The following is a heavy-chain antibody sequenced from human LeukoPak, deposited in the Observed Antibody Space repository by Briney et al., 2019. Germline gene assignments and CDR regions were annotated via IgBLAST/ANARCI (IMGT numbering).Heavy chain of an antibody. D-gene: IGHD6-13*01. Sequence: PSGTLSLTCAVSGGSISSSNWWSWVRQPPGKGLEWIGEIYHSGSTNYNPSLKSRVTISVDKSKNQFSLKLSSVTAADTAVYYCARDKSDSSSWLYYYYYYGMDVWGQGTTVTVSS. V-gene: IGHV4-4*02. CDR3: ARDKSDSSSWLYYYYYYGMDV. J-gene: IGHJ6*02. CDR2: IYHSGST. CDR1: GGSISSSNW.